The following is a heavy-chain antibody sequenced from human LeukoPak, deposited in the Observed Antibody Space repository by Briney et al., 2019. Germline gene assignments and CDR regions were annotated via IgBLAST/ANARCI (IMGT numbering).Heavy chain of an antibody. D-gene: IGHD2-15*01. CDR1: GFTFNNYW. J-gene: IGHJ6*02. V-gene: IGHV3-7*01. Sequence: GGSLRLSCAASGFTFNNYWMSWVRQAPGKGLEWVANIKQDGNDRYYVESVKGRFTVSRDNAKNSLYLQMNSLRAEDTAVYYCAKSTTRLFNWYGMDVWGQGTTVTVSS. CDR2: IKQDGNDR. CDR3: AKSTTRLFNWYGMDV.